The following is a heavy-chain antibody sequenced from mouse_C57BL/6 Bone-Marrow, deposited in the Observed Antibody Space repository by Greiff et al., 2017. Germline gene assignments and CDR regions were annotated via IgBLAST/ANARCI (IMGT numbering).Heavy chain of an antibody. CDR2: LNYDDRSP. J-gene: IGHJ3*01. V-gene: IGHV5-16*01. CDR3: ARGTLFAD. CDR1: GFTFSDYY. Sequence: EVMLVESEGGLVQPGSSMKLSCTASGFTFSDYYMAWVRQVPEKGLEWVANLNYDDRSPYYLDSLKSRFIISRDKAKNMLYRQMSRLNSEDTATYYCARGTLFADWGQGTLVTVSA.